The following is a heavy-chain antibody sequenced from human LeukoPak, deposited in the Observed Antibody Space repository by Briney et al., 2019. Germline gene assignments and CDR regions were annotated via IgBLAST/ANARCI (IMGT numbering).Heavy chain of an antibody. V-gene: IGHV1-46*01. CDR1: Y. D-gene: IGHD6-19*01. CDR3: ARDVSAGSQFFDY. J-gene: IGHJ4*02. Sequence: YXXXXRQAXGQXXEWMGXINPSGGTTTYAQKFQGRVTMTRDTSTNTVYMDLSSLRSEDTAVYYCARDVSAGSQFFDYWGQGTLVTVSS. CDR2: INPSGGTT.